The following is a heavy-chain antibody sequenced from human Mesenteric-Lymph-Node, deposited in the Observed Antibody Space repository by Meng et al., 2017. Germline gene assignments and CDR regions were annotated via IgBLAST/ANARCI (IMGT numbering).Heavy chain of an antibody. CDR1: GYTFTSYY. CDR2: INPSGGST. Sequence: ASVKVSCKASGYTFTSYYMHWVRQAPGQGLEWMGIINPSGGSTSYAQKFQGRVTMTRDTSTSTVYMELSSLRSEDTAVYYCARDGGRQQLLYYFDYWGQGTLVTVSS. J-gene: IGHJ4*02. CDR3: ARDGGRQQLLYYFDY. V-gene: IGHV1-46*01. D-gene: IGHD6-13*01.